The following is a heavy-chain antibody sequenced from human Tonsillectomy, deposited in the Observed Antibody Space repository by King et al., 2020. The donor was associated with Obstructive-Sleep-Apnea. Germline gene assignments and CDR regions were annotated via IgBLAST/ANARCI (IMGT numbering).Heavy chain of an antibody. D-gene: IGHD5-18*01. CDR1: GGSISSYY. V-gene: IGHV4-59*08. J-gene: IGHJ4*02. Sequence: QLQESGPRLVKPSETLSLTCTVSGGSISSYYWSWIRQPPGKGLEWIGYVYYSGSTNYNPSLKSRVTISVDTSKKQFSLKLSSVTAADTAVYYCAISVDTAMVFDYWGQGTLVTVSS. CDR2: VYYSGST. CDR3: AISVDTAMVFDY.